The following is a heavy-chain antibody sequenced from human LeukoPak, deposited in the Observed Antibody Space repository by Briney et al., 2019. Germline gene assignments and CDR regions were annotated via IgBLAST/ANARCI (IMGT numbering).Heavy chain of an antibody. Sequence: SETLSLTCTVSGGSISSYYWSWIRQPPGKGLEWMGYIYYSGSTNYNPSLKSRVTISVDTSKNQFSLKLSSVTAADTAVYYCARRASSGYYNNWFDPWGQGTLVTVSS. CDR1: GGSISSYY. D-gene: IGHD3-22*01. CDR2: IYYSGST. J-gene: IGHJ5*02. V-gene: IGHV4-59*08. CDR3: ARRASSGYYNNWFDP.